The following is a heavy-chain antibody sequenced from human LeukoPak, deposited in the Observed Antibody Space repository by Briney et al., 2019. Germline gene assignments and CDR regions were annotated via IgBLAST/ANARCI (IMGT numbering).Heavy chain of an antibody. D-gene: IGHD6-13*01. V-gene: IGHV1-69*05. CDR1: GGTFSSYA. CDR3: ARVGIAAAGPFDY. CDR2: IIPIFGTA. J-gene: IGHJ4*02. Sequence: VASVKVSCKASGGTFSSYAISWVRRAPGQGLEWMGGIIPIFGTANYAQKFQGRVTITTDESTSTAYMELSSLRSEDTAVYYCARVGIAAAGPFDYWGQGTLVTVSS.